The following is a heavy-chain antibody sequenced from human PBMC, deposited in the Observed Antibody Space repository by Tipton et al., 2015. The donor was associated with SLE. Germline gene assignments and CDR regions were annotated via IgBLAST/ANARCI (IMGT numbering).Heavy chain of an antibody. J-gene: IGHJ4*02. CDR2: IYYSGST. V-gene: IGHV4-39*07. CDR3: ASPSGSRDY. CDR1: GGSISSSSYY. Sequence: SLTCTVSGGSISSSSYYWGWIRQPPGKGLEWIGSIYYSGSTYYNPSLKSRVTISVDTSKNQFSLKLSSVTAADTAVYYCASPSGSRDYWGQGTLVTVSS. D-gene: IGHD1-26*01.